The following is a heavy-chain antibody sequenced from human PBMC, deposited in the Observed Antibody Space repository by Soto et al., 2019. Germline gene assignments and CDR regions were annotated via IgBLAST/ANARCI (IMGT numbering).Heavy chain of an antibody. V-gene: IGHV1-2*04. J-gene: IGHJ4*02. CDR1: GYTFTGYY. CDR2: INPNSGGT. Sequence: ASVKVSCKSSGYTFTGYYMHWGRRAPGQGLEWMGWINPNSGGTNYAQKFQGWVTMTRDTSISTAYMELSRLRSDDTAVYYCARVQSQWLARGGFDYWGQGTLVTVSS. CDR3: ARVQSQWLARGGFDY. D-gene: IGHD6-19*01.